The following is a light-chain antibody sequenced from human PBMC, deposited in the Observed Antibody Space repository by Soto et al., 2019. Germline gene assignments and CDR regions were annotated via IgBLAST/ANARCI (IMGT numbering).Light chain of an antibody. CDR1: QNVDTL. CDR2: AAS. CDR3: QQYSHYTS. Sequence: DVEMTQFPYTLSASVGGRVTITCRASQNVDTLLAWYQHKPGKAPKLLISAASNLERGVSSRFSGSGSGTQFTLTITSLQPEDAATYYCQQYSHYTSFGQGTKLEL. J-gene: IGKJ2*01. V-gene: IGKV1-5*03.